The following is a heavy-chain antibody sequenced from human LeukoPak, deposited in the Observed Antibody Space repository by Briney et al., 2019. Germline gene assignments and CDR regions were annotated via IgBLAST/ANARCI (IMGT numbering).Heavy chain of an antibody. V-gene: IGHV4-39*07. CDR2: IYHSGST. CDR1: GGSISSSSYY. J-gene: IGHJ4*02. D-gene: IGHD3-16*02. Sequence: SETLSLTCTVSGGSISSSSYYWGWIRQPPGKGLEWIGSIYHSGSTYYNPSLKSRVIISVDTSKNQFSLKLSSVTAADTAVYYCARGRRNYVWGSYRYRLLFDYWGQGTLVTVSS. CDR3: ARGRRNYVWGSYRYRLLFDY.